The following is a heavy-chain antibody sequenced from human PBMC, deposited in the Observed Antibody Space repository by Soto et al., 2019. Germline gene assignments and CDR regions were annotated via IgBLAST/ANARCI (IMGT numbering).Heavy chain of an antibody. Sequence: RESLKISCQAFEYSFRIYWISWVRQKPGAGLEWMGRVDPNDSFATYSPSFEGHVSISVDKSTNIVYLQWRSLRASDTATYYCARHQSGSGNSNFDFWGQGTPVTVSS. CDR1: EYSFRIYW. CDR2: VDPNDSFA. V-gene: IGHV5-10-1*01. J-gene: IGHJ4*02. CDR3: ARHQSGSGNSNFDF. D-gene: IGHD3-10*01.